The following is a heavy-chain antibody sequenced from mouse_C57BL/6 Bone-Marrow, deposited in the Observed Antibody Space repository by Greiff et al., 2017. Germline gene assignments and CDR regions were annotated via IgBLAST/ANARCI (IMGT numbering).Heavy chain of an antibody. J-gene: IGHJ4*01. D-gene: IGHD2-5*01. V-gene: IGHV1-69*01. CDR1: GYTFTSYW. Sequence: VQLQQPGAELVMPGASVKLSCKASGYTFTSYWMHWVKQRPGQGLEWIGEIDPSDSYTNYNQKFKGKSTLTVDKSSSTAYMQLSSLTSEDSAVYYSAREGYSNYPHYYAMDYWGQGTSDTVSS. CDR2: IDPSDSYT. CDR3: AREGYSNYPHYYAMDY.